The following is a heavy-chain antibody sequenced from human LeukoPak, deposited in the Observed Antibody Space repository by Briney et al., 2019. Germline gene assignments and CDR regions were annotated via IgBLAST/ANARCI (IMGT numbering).Heavy chain of an antibody. CDR3: TREGSSRWKTWFYP. V-gene: IGHV3-30*04. D-gene: IGHD6-13*01. J-gene: IGHJ5*02. Sequence: HPGRSLRLSCAASGFTFSSYAMHWVRQAPGKGLEWVSVISYDGSNKYYADSVKGRFTISRDNSKTTLYLQMNSLRAEDTAVYYSTREGSSRWKTWFYPWGQRTLGTVSS. CDR1: GFTFSSYA. CDR2: ISYDGSNK.